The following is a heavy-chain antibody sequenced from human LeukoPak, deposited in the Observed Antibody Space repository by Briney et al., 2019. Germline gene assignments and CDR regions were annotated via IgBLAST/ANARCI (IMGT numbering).Heavy chain of an antibody. CDR2: INSDGSST. Sequence: GGSLRLSCAASGFTFSSYWMHWVRQAPGKGLVWVSRINSDGSSTSYADSVKGRFTTSRDNAKNTLYLQMNSLRAEDTAVYYCARDIVGAPGAFDIWGQGTMVTVSS. CDR1: GFTFSSYW. J-gene: IGHJ3*02. D-gene: IGHD1-26*01. V-gene: IGHV3-74*01. CDR3: ARDIVGAPGAFDI.